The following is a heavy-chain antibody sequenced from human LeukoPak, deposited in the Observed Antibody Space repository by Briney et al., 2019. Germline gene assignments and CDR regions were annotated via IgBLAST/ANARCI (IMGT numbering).Heavy chain of an antibody. J-gene: IGHJ6*02. D-gene: IGHD2-2*01. V-gene: IGHV3-30*18. CDR1: GFTFSSYG. CDR2: ISYDGSNK. Sequence: GGSLRLSCAASGFTFSSYGMHWVRQAPGKRLEWVAVISYDGSNKYYADSVKGRFTISRDNSKNTLYLQMNSLRAEDTAVYYCAKDLFNIPTLPYYYYGMDVWGQGTTVTVSS. CDR3: AKDLFNIPTLPYYYYGMDV.